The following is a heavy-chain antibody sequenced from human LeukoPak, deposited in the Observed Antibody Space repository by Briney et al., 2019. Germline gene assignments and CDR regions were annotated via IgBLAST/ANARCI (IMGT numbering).Heavy chain of an antibody. D-gene: IGHD1-26*01. V-gene: IGHV1-2*02. Sequence: GASVKVSCKASGYTFTGYYMHWVRQAPGQGLEWMGWINPNSGGTNYAQKFQGRVTMTRDTSISTAYMELSRLRSDDTAVYYCARAHRRIVRAITIGNYWGQGTLVTVSS. CDR3: ARAHRRIVRAITIGNY. CDR1: GYTFTGYY. J-gene: IGHJ4*02. CDR2: INPNSGGT.